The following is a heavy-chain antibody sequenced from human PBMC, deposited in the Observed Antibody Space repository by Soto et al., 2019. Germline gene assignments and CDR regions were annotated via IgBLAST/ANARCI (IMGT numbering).Heavy chain of an antibody. V-gene: IGHV1-3*04. CDR3: ARDRGYSYGLHAFDI. CDR1: GYTFTDYA. D-gene: IGHD5-18*01. J-gene: IGHJ3*02. Sequence: QVQLVQSGAEIKKPGASVKVSCKASGYTFTDYAIHWVRQAPGQRLEWMGWINTGTDNTKYSQKFQGRVTIXXDXSXXTAYMELSSLRSEDTAVYYCARDRGYSYGLHAFDIWGQGTMVTVSS. CDR2: INTGTDNT.